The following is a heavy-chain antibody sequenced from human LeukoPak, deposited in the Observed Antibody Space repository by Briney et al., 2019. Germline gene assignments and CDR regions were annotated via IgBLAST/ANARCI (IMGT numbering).Heavy chain of an antibody. CDR1: GFTFSSYA. J-gene: IGHJ6*02. CDR3: ATWESRASGQLWYCYYYYGMDV. V-gene: IGHV3-23*01. D-gene: IGHD5-18*01. CDR2: ISGSGGST. Sequence: GGSLRLSCAASGFTFSSYAMSWVRQAPGKGLEWVSAISGSGGSTYYADSVKGRFTISRDNSKNTLYLQMNSLRAEDTAVYYCATWESRASGQLWYCYYYYGMDVWGQGTTVTVSS.